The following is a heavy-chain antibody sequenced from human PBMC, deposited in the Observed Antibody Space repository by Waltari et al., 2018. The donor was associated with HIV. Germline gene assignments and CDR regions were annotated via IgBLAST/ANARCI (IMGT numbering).Heavy chain of an antibody. CDR1: GYTLTGYY. CDR3: ARGDYCSSTSCYINGMDV. V-gene: IGHV1-2*06. CDR2: INPNSGGT. D-gene: IGHD2-2*02. J-gene: IGHJ6*02. Sequence: QVQLVQSGAEVKKPGASVKVSCKASGYTLTGYYMNWVQQAPGQGLDWMGRINPNSGGTNYAQKFQGRVTMTRDTSISTAYMELSRLRSDDTAVYYCARGDYCSSTSCYINGMDVWGQGTTVTVSS.